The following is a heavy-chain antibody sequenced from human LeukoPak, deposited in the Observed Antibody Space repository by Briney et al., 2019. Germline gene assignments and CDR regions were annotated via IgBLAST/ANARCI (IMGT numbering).Heavy chain of an antibody. CDR2: INGDGSWT. CDR1: GNYW. V-gene: IGHV3-74*01. Sequence: GGSLRLSCAASGNYWMHWARQAPGKGLVWVSHINGDGSWTTYADSVKGRFTISKDNAKNTVYLQMNNLRAEDTAVYYCVSFYETYWGRGTLVTVSS. CDR3: VSFYETY. J-gene: IGHJ4*02. D-gene: IGHD2-2*01.